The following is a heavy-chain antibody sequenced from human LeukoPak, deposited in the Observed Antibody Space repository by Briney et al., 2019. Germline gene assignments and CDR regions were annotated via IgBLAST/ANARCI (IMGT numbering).Heavy chain of an antibody. Sequence: SETLSLTCTVSGGSISSYYWSWIRQPPGKGLEWIGYIYYSGSTNYNPSLKSRVTISVDTSKNQFSLKLSSVTAADTAVYYCARAPLRYSGGDAPLDYWGQGTLVTVSS. V-gene: IGHV4-59*01. CDR1: GGSISSYY. CDR2: IYYSGST. J-gene: IGHJ4*02. D-gene: IGHD3-9*01. CDR3: ARAPLRYSGGDAPLDY.